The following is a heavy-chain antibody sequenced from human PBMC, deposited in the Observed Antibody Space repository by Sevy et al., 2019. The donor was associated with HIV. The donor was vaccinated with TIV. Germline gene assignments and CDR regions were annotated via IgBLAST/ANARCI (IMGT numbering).Heavy chain of an antibody. Sequence: ASVKVSCKASGYTFTGYYMHWVRQAPGQGLEWMGWINPNSGGTNYGQKFQGRVTMTRDTFISTAYMELSRLRSDDTAEYYCPRGPTAAQGEFAYWGQGTLVTVSS. CDR3: PRGPTAAQGEFAY. CDR1: GYTFTGYY. V-gene: IGHV1-2*02. CDR2: INPNSGGT. D-gene: IGHD6-13*01. J-gene: IGHJ4*02.